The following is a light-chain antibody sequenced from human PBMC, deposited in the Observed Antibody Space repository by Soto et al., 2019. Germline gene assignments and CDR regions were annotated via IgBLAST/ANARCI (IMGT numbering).Light chain of an antibody. V-gene: IGLV1-47*01. Sequence: QSVLTHQPSASGTPGQRVTISCSGSSSNIGTNYVYWYQQLPGTAPKLLIYANNQRPSGVPDRFSGSKSGTSASLAISGLRSEDEADYYCAAWDDSLSAWVFGEGPKATVL. CDR1: SSNIGTNY. CDR3: AAWDDSLSAWV. J-gene: IGLJ3*02. CDR2: ANN.